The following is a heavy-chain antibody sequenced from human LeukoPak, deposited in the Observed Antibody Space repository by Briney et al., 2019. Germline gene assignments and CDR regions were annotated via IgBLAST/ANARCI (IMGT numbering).Heavy chain of an antibody. CDR2: ISGSGGST. J-gene: IGHJ4*02. D-gene: IGHD3-22*01. Sequence: GGSLRLSCAASGFTFGSYAMSWVRQAPGKGLEWVSAISGSGGSTYYADSVKGRFTISRDNSKNTLYLQMNSLRAEDTAVYYCAREMYYYDSSGYYSYYFDYWGQGTLVTVSS. V-gene: IGHV3-23*01. CDR1: GFTFGSYA. CDR3: AREMYYYDSSGYYSYYFDY.